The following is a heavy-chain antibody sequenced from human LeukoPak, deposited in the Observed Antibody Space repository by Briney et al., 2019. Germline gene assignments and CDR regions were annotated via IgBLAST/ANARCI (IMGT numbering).Heavy chain of an antibody. V-gene: IGHV3-7*01. CDR3: ARDRGSTSYDLYDY. J-gene: IGHJ4*02. CDR1: GFTFSSSA. CDR2: IKQDASEK. Sequence: GESLRLSCAGSGFTFSSSAMSWVRQAPGKGLEWVAHIKQDASEKYYVDSVKGRFTISRDNAQNSFYLQMDNLRAEDTAVYYCARDRGSTSYDLYDYWGQGTLVTVSS. D-gene: IGHD5-12*01.